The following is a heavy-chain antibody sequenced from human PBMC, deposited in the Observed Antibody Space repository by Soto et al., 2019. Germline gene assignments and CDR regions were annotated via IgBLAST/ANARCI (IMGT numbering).Heavy chain of an antibody. CDR1: GYTFTNDW. J-gene: IGHJ5*02. Sequence: PGESLKISCDASGYTFTNDWIAWVRQMPGKGLEWVGIINPGDSTTTYSQSFQGQVTISADKSIRSAYLHWTSLKASDTAKYYCARRFCSGTTCRFNWFDPWGQGTLVTVSS. CDR2: INPGDSTT. D-gene: IGHD2-15*01. V-gene: IGHV5-51*01. CDR3: ARRFCSGTTCRFNWFDP.